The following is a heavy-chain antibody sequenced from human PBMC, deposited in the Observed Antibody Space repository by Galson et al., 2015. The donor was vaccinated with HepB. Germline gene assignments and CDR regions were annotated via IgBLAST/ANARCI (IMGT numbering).Heavy chain of an antibody. CDR1: GFTFTSSA. J-gene: IGHJ6*02. V-gene: IGHV1-58*02. Sequence: SVTVSCKASGFTFTSSAMQWVRQARGQRLEWIGWIVVGSGNTNYAQKFQERVTITRDMSTSTAYMELSSLRSEDTAVYYCAADRARSVSYYGMDVWGQGTTVTVSS. D-gene: IGHD1-26*01. CDR2: IVVGSGNT. CDR3: AADRARSVSYYGMDV.